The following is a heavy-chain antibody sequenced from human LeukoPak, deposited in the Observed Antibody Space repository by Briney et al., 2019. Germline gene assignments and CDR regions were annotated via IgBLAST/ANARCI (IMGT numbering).Heavy chain of an antibody. Sequence: GESLKISCKGSGYSFTSYWIGWVRQMPGKGLEWMGIIYPGDSDTRYSPSFQGQVTISADKSISTAYLQWSSLKASDTAMYYCARGCITGTQSYYFDYWGQGTLVTVSS. CDR2: IYPGDSDT. J-gene: IGHJ4*02. D-gene: IGHD1-20*01. CDR1: GYSFTSYW. V-gene: IGHV5-51*01. CDR3: ARGCITGTQSYYFDY.